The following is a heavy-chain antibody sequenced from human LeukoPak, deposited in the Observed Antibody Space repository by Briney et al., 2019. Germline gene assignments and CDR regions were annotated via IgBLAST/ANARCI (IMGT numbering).Heavy chain of an antibody. D-gene: IGHD3-10*01. J-gene: IGHJ5*02. CDR1: GFTFGDYA. V-gene: IGHV3-30-3*02. CDR2: IGNDAKTT. Sequence: GSLRLSCTASGFTFGDYAMSWVRQAPGKGLEWVAVIGNDAKTTYYADSVKGRFTISRDNSKNTFYLQMNSLRPEDTAVYYCTKEGLPSGSSWSAWFDPWGQGTLVTVSS. CDR3: TKEGLPSGSSWSAWFDP.